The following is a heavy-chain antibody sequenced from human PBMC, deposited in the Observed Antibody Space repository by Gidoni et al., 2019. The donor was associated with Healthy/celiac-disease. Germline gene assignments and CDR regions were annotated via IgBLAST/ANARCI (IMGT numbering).Heavy chain of an antibody. Sequence: QVQLVQSGAEVKKPGSSVKVSCKASGGTFSSYALSRVRQAPGHGLAWMGWIIPSFGTANYAQTFQGRVTITADESTSTAYMELSSLRSEDTAVYYCATYGGSSSWYYGYWGQGTLVTVSS. D-gene: IGHD6-13*01. V-gene: IGHV1-69*01. J-gene: IGHJ4*02. CDR1: GGTFSSYA. CDR2: IIPSFGTA. CDR3: ATYGGSSSWYYGY.